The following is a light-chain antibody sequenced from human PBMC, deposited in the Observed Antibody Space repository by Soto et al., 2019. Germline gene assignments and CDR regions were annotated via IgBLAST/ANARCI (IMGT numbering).Light chain of an antibody. J-gene: IGKJ4*01. Sequence: EIVLTQSPATLSLSPGERATLSCRASQTLSNFLSWYQQKPGQAPRLLIYDTSNRATGIPARFSGSGSGTDFTLTISSLEPEDFAIYYCHQRRDWSLTFGGGTEVEIK. CDR1: QTLSNF. CDR2: DTS. V-gene: IGKV3-11*01. CDR3: HQRRDWSLT.